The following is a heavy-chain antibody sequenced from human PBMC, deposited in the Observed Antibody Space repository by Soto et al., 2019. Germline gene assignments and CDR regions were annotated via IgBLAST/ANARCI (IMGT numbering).Heavy chain of an antibody. CDR1: GFTFSSYA. J-gene: IGHJ4*02. CDR2: ISGSGGST. Sequence: LRLSCAASGFTFSSYAMSWVRQAPGKGLEWVSAISGSGGSTYYADSVKGRFTISRDNSKNTLYLQMNSLRAEDTAVYYCAKGLHLVVAAYFDYWGQGTLVTVSS. V-gene: IGHV3-23*01. D-gene: IGHD2-15*01. CDR3: AKGLHLVVAAYFDY.